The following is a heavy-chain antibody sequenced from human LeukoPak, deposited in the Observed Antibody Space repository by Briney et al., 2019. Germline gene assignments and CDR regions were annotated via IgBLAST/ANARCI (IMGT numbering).Heavy chain of an antibody. J-gene: IGHJ4*02. CDR2: INAGNGNT. D-gene: IGHD6-13*01. CDR1: GYTFTSYA. CDR3: ARDPKLEIAAAVGFDY. Sequence: GASVKVSCKASGYTFTSYAMHWVRQAPGQRLEGMGWINAGNGNTKYSQKFQGRVTITRDTSASTAYMELSSLRSEDTAVYYCARDPKLEIAAAVGFDYWGQGTLVTVSS. V-gene: IGHV1-3*01.